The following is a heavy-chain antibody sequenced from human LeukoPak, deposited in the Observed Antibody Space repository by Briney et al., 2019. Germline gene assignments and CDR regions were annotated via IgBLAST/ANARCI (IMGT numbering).Heavy chain of an antibody. CDR3: ARETPGAGHFDY. CDR1: GYTFTSYY. CDR2: ISAYNGNT. Sequence: GASVKVSCKASGYTFTSYYMHWVRQAPGQGLEWMGWISAYNGNTNYAQKLQGRVTMTTDTSTSTAYMELRSLRSDDTAVYYCARETPGAGHFDYWGQGSLVTVSS. V-gene: IGHV1-18*04. D-gene: IGHD7-27*01. J-gene: IGHJ4*02.